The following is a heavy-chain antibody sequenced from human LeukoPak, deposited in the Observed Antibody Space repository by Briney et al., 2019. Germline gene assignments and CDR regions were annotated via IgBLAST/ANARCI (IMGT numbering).Heavy chain of an antibody. V-gene: IGHV3-30*18. CDR1: GFTFSSCD. CDR3: AKEFQDIVVVPAATFYYYYMDV. J-gene: IGHJ6*03. D-gene: IGHD2-2*01. CDR2: ISYDGSNK. Sequence: PGKSLRLSCAASGFTFSSCDMHWVRQAPGKGLEWVAVISYDGSNKYYADSVKGRFTISRDNSKNTLYLQMNSLRAEDTAVYYCAKEFQDIVVVPAATFYYYYMDVWGKGTTVTVSS.